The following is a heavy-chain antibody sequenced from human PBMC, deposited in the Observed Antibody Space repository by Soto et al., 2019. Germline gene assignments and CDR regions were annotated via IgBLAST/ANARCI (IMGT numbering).Heavy chain of an antibody. V-gene: IGHV3-30*18. CDR2: ISYDGSNK. J-gene: IGHJ6*02. CDR1: GFTFSSYG. CDR3: AKFLVESSGWVYYYGMDV. D-gene: IGHD6-19*01. Sequence: PGGSLRLSCAASGFTFSSYGMHWARQAPGKGLEWVAVISYDGSNKYYADSVEGRFTISRDNSKNTLYLQMNSLRAEDTAVYYCAKFLVESSGWVYYYGMDVWGQGTTVTVSS.